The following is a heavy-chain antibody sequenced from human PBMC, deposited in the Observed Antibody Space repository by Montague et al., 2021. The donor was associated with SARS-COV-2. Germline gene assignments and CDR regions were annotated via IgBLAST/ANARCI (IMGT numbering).Heavy chain of an antibody. V-gene: IGHV4-34*01. J-gene: IGHJ4*02. CDR1: GGSFSNYY. D-gene: IGHD6-13*01. CDR3: VRGIEAAGSYDY. Sequence: SETRSLTCAVYGGSFSNYYWSWIRQPPGKGLEWIGEINHSGSTNYNPSLKSRVTISVDTSKNQFSLQLSSVTPEDTALYYCVRGIEAAGSYDYWGQGTLVTVSS. CDR2: INHSGST.